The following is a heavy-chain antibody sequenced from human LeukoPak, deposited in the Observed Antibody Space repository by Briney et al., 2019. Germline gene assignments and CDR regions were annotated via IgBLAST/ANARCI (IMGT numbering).Heavy chain of an antibody. CDR1: GFIFSSYA. CDR2: ISGSGGST. Sequence: GGSLRLSCAASGFIFSSYAMSWVRQAPGKGLEWVSTISGSGGSTYYADSVKGRFTISRDNSKNTVYLQMNSLRAEDTAVYYCAKGRLAITHWGPGTLVTVSS. D-gene: IGHD1-14*01. J-gene: IGHJ4*02. CDR3: AKGRLAITH. V-gene: IGHV3-23*01.